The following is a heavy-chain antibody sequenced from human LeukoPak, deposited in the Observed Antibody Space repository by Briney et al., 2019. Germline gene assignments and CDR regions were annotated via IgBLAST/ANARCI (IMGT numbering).Heavy chain of an antibody. V-gene: IGHV4-4*02. J-gene: IGHJ4*02. CDR1: GGSISSSNW. CDR2: IYHSGST. Sequence: SGTLSLTCAVSGGSISSSNWWSWVRQPPGKGLEWIGEIYHSGSTNHNPSLKSRVTISVDKSKSQFSLKLSSVPAADTAVYDCARDYRGYDSSGYYNLKGFDYWGQGTLVTVSS. D-gene: IGHD3-22*01. CDR3: ARDYRGYDSSGYYNLKGFDY.